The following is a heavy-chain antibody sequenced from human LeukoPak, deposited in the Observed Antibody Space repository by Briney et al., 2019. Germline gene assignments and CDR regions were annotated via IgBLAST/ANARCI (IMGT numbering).Heavy chain of an antibody. CDR1: LGSITSHY. V-gene: IGHV4-59*11. D-gene: IGHD3-22*01. CDR2: IHYTGSP. Sequence: KSSETLSLTCTVSLGSITSHYWSWIRLPPGKGLEWIGYIHYTGSPNYNPSLKSRVTISLDTSKNQFSLKLYSVTAADTAVYYCATSPSAYPDYWGQGALVTVSS. J-gene: IGHJ4*02. CDR3: ATSPSAYPDY.